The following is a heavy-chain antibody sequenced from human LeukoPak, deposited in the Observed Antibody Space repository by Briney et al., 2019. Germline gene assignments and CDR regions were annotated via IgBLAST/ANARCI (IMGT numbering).Heavy chain of an antibody. CDR3: ARDPGTYYYDSSGYYARVYYFDY. V-gene: IGHV1-2*02. D-gene: IGHD3-22*01. Sequence: GASVKVSCKASGYTFTGYYMHWVRQAPGQGLEWMGWINSNSGGTNYAQKFQGRVTMTRDTSISTAYMELSRLRSDDTAVYYCARDPGTYYYDSSGYYARVYYFDYWGQGTLVTVSS. J-gene: IGHJ4*02. CDR1: GYTFTGYY. CDR2: INSNSGGT.